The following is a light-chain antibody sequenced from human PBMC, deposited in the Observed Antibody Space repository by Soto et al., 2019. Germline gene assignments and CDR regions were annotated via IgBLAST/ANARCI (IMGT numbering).Light chain of an antibody. Sequence: VVLTQSPGTLALSPVEIATLSFMASQTVSSSFLAWYQQKPGQAPRLLIYEASNRAAGVPGRFSGSGSGTDFTLTITRLEPEDFAFYYCHQRQRWPRTFGQGTKVDIK. V-gene: IGKV3D-20*02. CDR2: EAS. CDR1: QTVSSSF. J-gene: IGKJ1*01. CDR3: HQRQRWPRT.